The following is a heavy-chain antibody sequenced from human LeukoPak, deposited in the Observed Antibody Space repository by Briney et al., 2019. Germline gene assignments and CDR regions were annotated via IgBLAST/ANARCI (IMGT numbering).Heavy chain of an antibody. CDR2: RFYSGTT. J-gene: IGHJ4*02. CDR3: AGVGNSYGVHPYYFDY. D-gene: IGHD5-18*01. V-gene: IGHV4-59*01. CDR1: GGSISIYY. Sequence: SETLSLTCTVSGGSISIYYWSWIRQPPGKGLEWIGSRFYSGTTYYNPSLKSRVTISLYTSKKQFSLKLSPVTAADTAVYYWAGVGNSYGVHPYYFDYWGQGTLVTVSS.